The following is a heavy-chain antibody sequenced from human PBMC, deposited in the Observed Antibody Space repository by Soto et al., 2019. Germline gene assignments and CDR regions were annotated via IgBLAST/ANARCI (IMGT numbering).Heavy chain of an antibody. CDR2: ISAYNGNT. CDR3: ARDRWRDGYDYGPDF. J-gene: IGHJ4*02. V-gene: IGHV1-18*01. CDR1: GYTFTSYG. Sequence: VKVSCKASGYTFTSYGISWVRQAPGQGLEWMGWISAYNGNTNYAQKFQGRVTMTTDTSTSTAYMELRSLRSDDTAVYYCARDRWRDGYDYGPDFWGQGTLVTVSS. D-gene: IGHD5-12*01.